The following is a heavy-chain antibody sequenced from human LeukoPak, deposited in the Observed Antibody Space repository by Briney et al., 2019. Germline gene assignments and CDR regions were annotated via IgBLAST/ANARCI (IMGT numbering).Heavy chain of an antibody. CDR2: IYYSGST. V-gene: IGHV4-39*07. CDR3: ARVASYYYDSSGYLVEDY. Sequence: SETLSLTCTISGGSISSSGYYWGWIRQPPGTGLEWIGSIYYSGSTYYNPSLKSRVTISVDTSKNQFSLKLSSVTAADTAVYYCARVASYYYDSSGYLVEDYWGQGTLVTVSS. CDR1: GGSISSSGYY. D-gene: IGHD3-22*01. J-gene: IGHJ4*02.